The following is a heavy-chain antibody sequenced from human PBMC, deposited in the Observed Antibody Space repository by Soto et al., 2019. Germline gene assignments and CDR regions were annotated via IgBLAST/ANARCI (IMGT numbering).Heavy chain of an antibody. Sequence: QVQLVQSGAEVKKPGSSVKVSCKASGGTFSSYTISWVRQAPGQGLEWMGRIIPILGIANYAQKFQGRVKITGEKTTSTADMELSSLRSEDTAVYYCAMEYCSSTSCYRDYWGQGTLVTVSS. CDR2: IIPILGIA. CDR3: AMEYCSSTSCYRDY. CDR1: GGTFSSYT. V-gene: IGHV1-69*02. D-gene: IGHD2-2*02. J-gene: IGHJ4*02.